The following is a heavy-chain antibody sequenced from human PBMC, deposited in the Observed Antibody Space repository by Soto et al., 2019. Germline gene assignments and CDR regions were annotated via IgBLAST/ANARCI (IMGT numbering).Heavy chain of an antibody. D-gene: IGHD1-26*01. CDR1: GFTFSSYW. V-gene: IGHV3-7*01. CDR3: ARDGLGATTCPMY. CDR2: IKQDGSEK. J-gene: IGHJ4*02. Sequence: LRLSCAASGFTFSSYWMSWVRQAPGKGLEWVANIKQDGSEKYYVDSVKGRFTISRDNAKNSLYLQMNSLRAEDTAVYYCARDGLGATTCPMYWGQGTRVTVSS.